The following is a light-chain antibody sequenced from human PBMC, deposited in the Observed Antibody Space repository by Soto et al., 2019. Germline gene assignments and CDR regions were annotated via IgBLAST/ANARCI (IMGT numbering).Light chain of an antibody. CDR3: QQYGSPTWT. CDR1: QSVSSY. CDR2: GAS. J-gene: IGKJ1*01. Sequence: EIVMTQSPATLSLSPGERATLSCRASQSVSSYLAWYQQKPGQAPRLLIYGASSRATGIPDRFSGSGSGTDFTLTISRLEPEDFAVYYCQQYGSPTWTFGQGTKWIS. V-gene: IGKV3-20*01.